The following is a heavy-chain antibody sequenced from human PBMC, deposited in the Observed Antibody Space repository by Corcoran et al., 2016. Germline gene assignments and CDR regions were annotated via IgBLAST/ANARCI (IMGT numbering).Heavy chain of an antibody. D-gene: IGHD3-22*01. J-gene: IGHJ4*02. CDR1: GFTFSNSW. V-gene: IGHV3-15*07. Sequence: EVQLVESGGGLVKPGGSLRLSCAASGFTFSNSWMNWVRQAPGKGLEWVGRIKSKTDGGTTDYAAPVKGRFTISRDDSKNTLYLQMNSMKTEDTAVYYCTTVYYPFRPIWYYFDYWGQGTLVTVSS. CDR2: IKSKTDGGTT. CDR3: TTVYYPFRPIWYYFDY.